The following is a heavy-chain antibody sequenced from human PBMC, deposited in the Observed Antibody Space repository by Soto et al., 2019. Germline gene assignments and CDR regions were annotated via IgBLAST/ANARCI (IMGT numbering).Heavy chain of an antibody. J-gene: IGHJ6*01. CDR3: ARHLYRSTYYYYRMAV. V-gene: IGHV3-74*01. CDR1: GFPFSSYG. Sequence: GGSLRFSCAASGFPFSSYGLHWVRQAPGKGLVWVSRMNRDGSSASDADSVKGRFTISRDNAKNTLDLKMNSLRAEETAVYYCARHLYRSTYYYYRMAVWGQGTTVTLSS. D-gene: IGHD3-16*01. CDR2: MNRDGSSA.